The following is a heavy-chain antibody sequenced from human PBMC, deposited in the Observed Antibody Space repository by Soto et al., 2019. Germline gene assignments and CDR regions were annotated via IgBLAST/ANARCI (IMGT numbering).Heavy chain of an antibody. Sequence: ASVKVSCKASGYTFTSYGISWVRQAPGQGLEWMGWISAYNGNTNYAQKLQGRVTMTTDTSTSTAYMELRSLRSDDTAVYYCAKDLQLRRDNYYYYYGMDVWGQGTTVTVSS. J-gene: IGHJ6*02. CDR1: GYTFTSYG. CDR2: ISAYNGNT. CDR3: AKDLQLRRDNYYYYYGMDV. D-gene: IGHD2-2*01. V-gene: IGHV1-18*01.